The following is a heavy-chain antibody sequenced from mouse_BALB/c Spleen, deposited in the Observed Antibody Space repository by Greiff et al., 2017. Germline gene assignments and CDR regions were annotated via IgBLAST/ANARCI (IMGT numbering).Heavy chain of an antibody. CDR2: INPSNGGT. Sequence: QVQLQQSGAELVKPGASVSLSCTASGYSFTSYYMYWVNQRPGQGLEWIGEINPSNGGTNFNVMFTSKATLTVDKSYSTTYMQHSSLTSEDSAVYYCTREDGYPFAYWGQGTLVTVSA. V-gene: IGHV1S81*02. CDR3: TREDGYPFAY. J-gene: IGHJ3*01. CDR1: GYSFTSYY. D-gene: IGHD2-3*01.